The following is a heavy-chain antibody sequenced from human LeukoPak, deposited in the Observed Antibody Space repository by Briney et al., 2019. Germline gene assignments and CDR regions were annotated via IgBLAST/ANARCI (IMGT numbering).Heavy chain of an antibody. CDR3: ATYRQVMLPFEA. D-gene: IGHD5-18*01. Sequence: GGSLRLSCAASGFTFSSYSMNWVRQAPGKGLEWVSSTFQGGGEIHYADSVRGRFTISRDNSRSTLFLQMNSLRGEDTAIYYCATYRQVMLPFEAWGQGTLVTVSS. J-gene: IGHJ5*02. V-gene: IGHV3-21*04. CDR2: TFQGGGEI. CDR1: GFTFSSYS.